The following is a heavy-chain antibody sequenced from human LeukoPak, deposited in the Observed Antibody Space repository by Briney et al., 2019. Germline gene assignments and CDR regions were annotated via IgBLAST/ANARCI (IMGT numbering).Heavy chain of an antibody. Sequence: PGGSLRLSCAASGFTFDDYAMHWVRQAPGKGLEWVSGISWNSGSIGYADSVKGRFTISRDNAKNSLYLQMNSLRAEDMALYYCAKGSDDSRTHAFDIWGQGTMVTVSS. J-gene: IGHJ3*02. CDR2: ISWNSGSI. V-gene: IGHV3-9*03. CDR1: GFTFDDYA. D-gene: IGHD3-22*01. CDR3: AKGSDDSRTHAFDI.